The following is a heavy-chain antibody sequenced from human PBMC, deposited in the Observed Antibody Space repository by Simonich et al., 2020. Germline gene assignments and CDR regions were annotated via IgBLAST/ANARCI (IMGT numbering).Heavy chain of an antibody. V-gene: IGHV3-48*03. CDR1: GFTLSSYE. CDR3: AREKWLRFAFDI. D-gene: IGHD5-12*01. J-gene: IGHJ3*02. CDR2: ISSSGSTI. Sequence: PGGSLRLSGAASGFTLSSYEMNWVRQAPGKGLEWVSYISSSGSTIYYEDSVKCRFTISRDNAKNSLYLQMNSLRAEDTAVYYCAREKWLRFAFDIWGQGTMVTVSS.